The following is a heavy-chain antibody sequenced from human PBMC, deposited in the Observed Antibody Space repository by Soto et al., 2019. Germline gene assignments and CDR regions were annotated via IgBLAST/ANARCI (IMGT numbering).Heavy chain of an antibody. CDR2: IYYSGST. CDR3: ARSTGYEFWNNWFDP. J-gene: IGHJ5*02. Sequence: QVQLQESGPGLVKPSETLSLTCTVSGGSISSYYWSWIRQPPGKGLEWIGYIYYSGSTNYNPSLKIRVTLSVDTSKNQLSLKLSSVTAADTAVYYCARSTGYEFWNNWFDPWGQGTLVTVSS. V-gene: IGHV4-59*08. D-gene: IGHD3-3*01. CDR1: GGSISSYY.